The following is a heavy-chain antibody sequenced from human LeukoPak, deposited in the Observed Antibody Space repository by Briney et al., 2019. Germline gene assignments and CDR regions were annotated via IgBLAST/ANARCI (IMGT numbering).Heavy chain of an antibody. D-gene: IGHD6-13*01. V-gene: IGHV4-31*03. CDR3: ARGGHERDIAAAGTFILWI. Sequence: ASQTLSLTCTVSGGSISSGGYYWSWIRQHPGKGLEWIGYIYYSGSTYYNPSLKSRVTISVDTSKNQFSLKLSSVTAADTAVYYCARGGHERDIAAAGTFILWIWGQGTMVTVSS. CDR1: GGSISSGGYY. CDR2: IYYSGST. J-gene: IGHJ3*02.